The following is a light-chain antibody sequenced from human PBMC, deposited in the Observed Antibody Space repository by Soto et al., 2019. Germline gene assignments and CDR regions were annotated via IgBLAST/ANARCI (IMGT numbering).Light chain of an antibody. CDR1: SSNIGNNY. J-gene: IGLJ1*01. CDR3: GTWDSSLSAHV. Sequence: QSVLTQPPSVSAAPGQKVTISCSGSSSNIGNNYVSWYQQLPGTAPKLLIYDKNKRPSGIPDRFSGSKSGTSATLGITGLQTGDEADYYCGTWDSSLSAHVFGTGTKLTVL. V-gene: IGLV1-51*01. CDR2: DKN.